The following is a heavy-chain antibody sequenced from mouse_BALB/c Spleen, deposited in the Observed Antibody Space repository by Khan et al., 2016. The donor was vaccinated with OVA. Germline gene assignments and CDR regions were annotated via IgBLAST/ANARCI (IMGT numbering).Heavy chain of an antibody. CDR1: GYTFTNYG. J-gene: IGHJ1*01. D-gene: IGHD4-1*01. V-gene: IGHV9-3-1*01. CDR3: ARTGGYFDD. CDR2: INTYTGEP. Sequence: QIQLVQSGPELKKPGETVKISCKASGYTFTNYGMNWVKQAPGKGLKWMGCINTYTGEPTYADDFKGRFAFSLETSASTAYLQLNTLKNEDTAKYVCARTGGYFDDWGEGTTVTVSS.